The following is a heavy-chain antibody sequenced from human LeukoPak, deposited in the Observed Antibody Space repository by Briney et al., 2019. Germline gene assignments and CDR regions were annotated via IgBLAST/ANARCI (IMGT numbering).Heavy chain of an antibody. CDR3: AKGGFDYVWGSYRPNYYYYYMDV. V-gene: IGHV3-23*01. Sequence: GGTLRLSCAASGFIFSSHGMNWVRQAPGKGLEWVSGISPSGDATFYADSVKGRFTISRDNSKNTLYLQMNSLRAEDTAVYYCAKGGFDYVWGSYRPNYYYYYMDVWGKGTTVTISS. D-gene: IGHD3-16*02. CDR1: GFIFSSHG. CDR2: ISPSGDAT. J-gene: IGHJ6*03.